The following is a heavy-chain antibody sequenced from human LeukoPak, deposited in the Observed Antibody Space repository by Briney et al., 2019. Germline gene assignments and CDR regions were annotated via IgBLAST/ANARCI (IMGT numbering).Heavy chain of an antibody. V-gene: IGHV1-24*01. J-gene: IGHJ5*02. CDR3: ATEPKHSSSWSNWFDP. Sequence: ASVKGSCKVSGYTLTELSMHWVRQAPGKGLEWVGGFDPEDGETIYAQKFQGRVTMTEDTSTDTAYMELGSLRSEDTAVYYCATEPKHSSSWSNWFDPWGQGTLVTVSS. CDR2: FDPEDGET. D-gene: IGHD6-13*01. CDR1: GYTLTELS.